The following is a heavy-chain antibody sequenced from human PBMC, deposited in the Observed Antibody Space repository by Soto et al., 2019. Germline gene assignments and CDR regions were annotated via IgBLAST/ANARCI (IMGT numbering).Heavy chain of an antibody. V-gene: IGHV4-61*01. CDR2: MYYSGTT. J-gene: IGHJ4*02. Sequence: PSETLSLTCTVSGGSVSSRSYYWSWIRQPPGKGLEWIGHMYYSGTTNYQPSLKSRVTISADTSQNQFSLKLSSVRSADTALYFCTREATVLIPAAQPSHFDSWGQGTLVTVSS. CDR3: TREATVLIPAAQPSHFDS. CDR1: GGSVSSRSYY. D-gene: IGHD2-2*01.